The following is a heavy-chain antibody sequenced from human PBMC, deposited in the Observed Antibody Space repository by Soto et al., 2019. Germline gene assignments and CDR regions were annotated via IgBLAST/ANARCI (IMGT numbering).Heavy chain of an antibody. V-gene: IGHV4-4*02. D-gene: IGHD1-1*01. Sequence: QVQLQESGPGLVKPSGTLSLTCVVSGSSVSNSNWWTWVRQPPGKGLEWIGEIYHTADTYYNPSLVSRVTLSIDKSRNQFSLRLGSVTAADTGVYFCARNGIYYYCKDVWGRGTTVNVSS. CDR3: ARNGIYYYCKDV. CDR2: IYHTADT. CDR1: GSSVSNSNW. J-gene: IGHJ6*03.